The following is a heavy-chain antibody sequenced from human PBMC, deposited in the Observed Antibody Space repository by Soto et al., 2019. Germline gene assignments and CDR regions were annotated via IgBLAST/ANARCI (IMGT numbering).Heavy chain of an antibody. Sequence: PGGSLRLSCAASGFPFGIYAMNWVRQAPGKGLEWVSGIGGSGGSTFYADSVKGRFTISRDNSKNTLYLQMNSLRAEDTAVYYCAKESDYFFYWGQGALVTVSS. J-gene: IGHJ4*02. D-gene: IGHD3-3*01. V-gene: IGHV3-23*01. CDR3: AKESDYFFY. CDR2: IGGSGGST. CDR1: GFPFGIYA.